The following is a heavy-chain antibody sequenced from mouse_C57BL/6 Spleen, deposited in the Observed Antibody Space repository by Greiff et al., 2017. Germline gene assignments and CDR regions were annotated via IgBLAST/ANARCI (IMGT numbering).Heavy chain of an antibody. CDR1: GFTFSDYG. CDR3: ARRGDGGVYAMDY. J-gene: IGHJ4*01. Sequence: VQLKESGGGLVKPGGSLKLSCAASGFTFSDYGMHWVRQAPEKGLEWVAYISSGSSTIYYADTVKGRVTISRDNAKNTLFLHMTSLRSEATAMYYCARRGDGGVYAMDYWGQGTSVTVSS. CDR2: ISSGSSTI. V-gene: IGHV5-17*01.